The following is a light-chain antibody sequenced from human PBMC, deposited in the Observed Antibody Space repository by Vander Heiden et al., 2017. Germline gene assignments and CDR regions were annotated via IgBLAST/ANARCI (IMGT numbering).Light chain of an antibody. CDR2: AAS. CDR1: HTVSGNY. Sequence: EIVLTQSPGTLSLSPGERATLPCRASHTVSGNYLAWYQHKAGQAPRLLMYAASSRATGIPDRFSGSGSRMDFTLTISRLEPEDFAVYYCQQYGTSPFTFGGGTKVEIK. J-gene: IGKJ4*01. V-gene: IGKV3-20*01. CDR3: QQYGTSPFT.